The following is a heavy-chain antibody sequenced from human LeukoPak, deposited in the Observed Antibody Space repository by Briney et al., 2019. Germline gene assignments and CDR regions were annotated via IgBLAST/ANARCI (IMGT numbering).Heavy chain of an antibody. D-gene: IGHD3-22*01. CDR3: ARDFQYYYDSSGYYYYFDY. J-gene: IGHJ4*02. V-gene: IGHV1-18*01. Sequence: GASVNVSCTASGYTFTSYGISWVRQAPGQGLEWMGWISAYNGNTNYAQKLQGRVTMTTDTSTSTAYMELRSLRSDDTAVYYCARDFQYYYDSSGYYYYFDYWGQGTLVTVSS. CDR2: ISAYNGNT. CDR1: GYTFTSYG.